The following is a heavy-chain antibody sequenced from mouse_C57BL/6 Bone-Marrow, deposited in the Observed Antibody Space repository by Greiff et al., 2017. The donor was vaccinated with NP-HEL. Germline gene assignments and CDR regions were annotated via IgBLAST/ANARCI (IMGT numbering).Heavy chain of an antibody. V-gene: IGHV1-61*01. J-gene: IGHJ1*03. CDR3: ARKRLRWYFDV. CDR2: IYPSDSET. D-gene: IGHD2-4*01. CDR1: GYTFTSYW. Sequence: QVQLQQSGAELVRPGSSVKLSCKASGYTFTSYWMDWVKQRPGQGLEWIGNIYPSDSETHYNQKFKDKATLTVDKSSSTAYMQLSSLTSEDSAVYYCARKRLRWYFDVWGTGTTVTVSS.